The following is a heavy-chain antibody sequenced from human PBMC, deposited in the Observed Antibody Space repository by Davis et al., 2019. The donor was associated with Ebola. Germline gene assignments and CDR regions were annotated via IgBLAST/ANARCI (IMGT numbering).Heavy chain of an antibody. CDR3: ARDADGPGALVDY. CDR2: INHDGSGT. V-gene: IGHV3-74*01. D-gene: IGHD5-24*01. CDR1: GFTFSNFW. Sequence: PGGSLRLSCSASGFTFSNFWMHWVRQVPGKGRGWVARINHDGSGTWYVESVKGRFTTSKDNAKNTLYLQMNSLRGEDTAMYYCARDADGPGALVDYWGQGTLVTVSS. J-gene: IGHJ4*02.